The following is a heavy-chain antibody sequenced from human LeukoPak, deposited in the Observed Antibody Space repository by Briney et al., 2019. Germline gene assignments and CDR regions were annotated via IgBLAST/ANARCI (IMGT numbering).Heavy chain of an antibody. Sequence: SQTLSLTCTVSGGSISSGDYYWNWIRQPPGKGLEWIGYIYHSGSTYYNPSLKSRVSISVDTPKNQLSLKLSSVTAADMAVYYCAREQLRYFDVWGQGTLVTVSS. CDR2: IYHSGST. V-gene: IGHV4-30-4*01. CDR3: AREQLRYFDV. J-gene: IGHJ4*02. CDR1: GGSISSGDYY. D-gene: IGHD3-9*01.